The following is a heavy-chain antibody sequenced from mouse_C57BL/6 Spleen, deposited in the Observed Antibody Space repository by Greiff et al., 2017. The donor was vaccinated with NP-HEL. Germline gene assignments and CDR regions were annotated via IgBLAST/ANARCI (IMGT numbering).Heavy chain of an antibody. V-gene: IGHV14-4*01. Sequence: VQLQQSGAELVRPGASVKLSCTASGFNIKDDYMHWVKQRPEQGLEWIGWIDPENGDTEYASKFQGKATITADTSSNTAYLQLSSLTSEDTAVYYCTPYYYGSPQAWFAYWGQGTLVTVSA. J-gene: IGHJ3*01. CDR2: IDPENGDT. CDR3: TPYYYGSPQAWFAY. CDR1: GFNIKDDY. D-gene: IGHD1-1*01.